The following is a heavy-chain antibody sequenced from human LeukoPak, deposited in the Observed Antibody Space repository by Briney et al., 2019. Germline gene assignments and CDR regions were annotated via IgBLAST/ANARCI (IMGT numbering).Heavy chain of an antibody. CDR3: ARDAGHSYGHNLDLYYYHMDV. CDR1: GYTFTSYG. Sequence: ASVKVSCKASGYTFTSYGISWVRQAPGQGLEWMGWINPNSGGTNYGEKFQGRITMTRDTSISTAYMELTSLRSDDTAVYYCARDAGHSYGHNLDLYYYHMDVWGKGTTVTISS. J-gene: IGHJ6*03. CDR2: INPNSGGT. D-gene: IGHD5-18*01. V-gene: IGHV1-2*02.